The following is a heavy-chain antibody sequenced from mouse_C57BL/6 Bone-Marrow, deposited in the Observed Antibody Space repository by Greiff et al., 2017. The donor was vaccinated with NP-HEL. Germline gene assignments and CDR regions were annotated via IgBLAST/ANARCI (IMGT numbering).Heavy chain of an antibody. CDR3: ARGEDGNYYFDY. CDR2: IDPANGYT. Sequence: EVQLVESVAELVRPGASVKLSCTASGFNIKNTYMHWVKQRPEQGLEWIGRIDPANGYTKYAPKFQGKATITADTSSNTAYLQLSSLTSEDTAIYYCARGEDGNYYFDYWGQGTTLTVSS. D-gene: IGHD2-1*01. V-gene: IGHV14-3*01. J-gene: IGHJ2*01. CDR1: GFNIKNTY.